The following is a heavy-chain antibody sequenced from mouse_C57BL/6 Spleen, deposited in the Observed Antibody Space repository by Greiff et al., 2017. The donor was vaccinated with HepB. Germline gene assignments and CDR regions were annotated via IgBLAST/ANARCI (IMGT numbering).Heavy chain of an antibody. D-gene: IGHD1-1*02. Sequence: QVQLEQSGPELVKPGASVKISCKASGYAFSSSWMNWVKQRPGKGLEWIGRIYPGDGDTNYNGKFKGKATLTADKSSSTAYMQLSSLTSEDSAVYFCAREDYLSLDYWGQGTTLTVSS. CDR3: AREDYLSLDY. J-gene: IGHJ2*01. CDR2: IYPGDGDT. CDR1: GYAFSSSW. V-gene: IGHV1-82*01.